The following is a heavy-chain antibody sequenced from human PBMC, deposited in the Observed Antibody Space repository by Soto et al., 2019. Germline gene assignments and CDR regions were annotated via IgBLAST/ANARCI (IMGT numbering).Heavy chain of an antibody. D-gene: IGHD5-18*01. CDR3: ARPLHVDTAMVMSDGMDV. CDR2: INPSGGST. J-gene: IGHJ6*02. V-gene: IGHV1-46*01. CDR1: GYFFTSYY. Sequence: GASVKVSCKASGYFFTSYYIHWVRQAPGQGLEWMGVINPSGGSTSYAQKFQGRVTMTRDTSTSTVYMELSSLRSDDTAVYYCARPLHVDTAMVMSDGMDVWGQGTTVTASS.